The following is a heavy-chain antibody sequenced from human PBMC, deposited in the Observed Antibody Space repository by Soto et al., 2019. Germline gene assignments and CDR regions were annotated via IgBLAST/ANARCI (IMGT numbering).Heavy chain of an antibody. CDR2: ISYDGSNK. CDR1: GFTFSSYA. CDR3: ARDVESGGSQYYYYYYGMDV. Sequence: QVQLVESGGGVVQPGRSLRLSCAASGFTFSSYAMHWVRQAPGKGLEWVAVISYDGSNKYYADSVKGRFTISRDNSKNTLYLQMNSLRAEDTAVYYCARDVESGGSQYYYYYYGMDVWGQGTTVTVSS. D-gene: IGHD1-26*01. J-gene: IGHJ6*02. V-gene: IGHV3-30-3*01.